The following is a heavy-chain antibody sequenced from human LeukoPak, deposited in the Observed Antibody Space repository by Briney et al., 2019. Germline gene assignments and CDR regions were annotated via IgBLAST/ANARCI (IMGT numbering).Heavy chain of an antibody. CDR2: INHSGST. D-gene: IGHD2/OR15-2a*01. V-gene: IGHV4-34*01. J-gene: IGHJ4*02. CDR1: GGSFSGYY. CDR3: ARGPILDY. Sequence: SETLSLTCAVYGGSFSGYYWSWIRQPPGKGLEWIGEINHSGSTNYNPSLKSRVTISVDTSKNQFSLKLSSVTATDTAVYYCARGPILDYWGQGTLVTVSS.